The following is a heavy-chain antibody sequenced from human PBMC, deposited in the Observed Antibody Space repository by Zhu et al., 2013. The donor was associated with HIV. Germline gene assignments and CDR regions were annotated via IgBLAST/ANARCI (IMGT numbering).Heavy chain of an antibody. CDR3: ARDPEHIYGDSPWYFDL. CDR2: IIPIFGTA. D-gene: IGHD4-17*01. Sequence: QVQLVQSGAEVKKPGSSVKVSCKASGGTFSSYAISWVRQAPGQGLEWMGGIIPIFGTANYAQKFQGRVTITADKSTSTAYMELSSLRSEDTAVYYCARDPEHIYGDSPWYFDLWGRGTLVTVSS. CDR1: GGTFSSYA. J-gene: IGHJ2*01. V-gene: IGHV1-69*06.